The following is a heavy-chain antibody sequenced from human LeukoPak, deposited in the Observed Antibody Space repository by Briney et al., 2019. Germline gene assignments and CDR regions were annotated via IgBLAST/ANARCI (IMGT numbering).Heavy chain of an antibody. J-gene: IGHJ5*02. CDR3: ATSPPGSRNWFDP. V-gene: IGHV1-24*01. CDR1: GYTLTELS. CDR2: FDPEDGET. Sequence: ASVKVPCKVSGYTLTELSMHWVRQAPGKGLEWMGGFDPEDGETIYAQKFQGRVTMTEDTSTDTAYMELSSLRSEDTAVYYCATSPPGSRNWFDPWGQGTLVTVSS.